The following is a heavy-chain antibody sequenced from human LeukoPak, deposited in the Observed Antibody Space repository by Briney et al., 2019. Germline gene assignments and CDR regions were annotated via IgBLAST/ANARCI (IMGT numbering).Heavy chain of an antibody. D-gene: IGHD1-26*01. CDR2: ISYDGSNK. J-gene: IGHJ4*02. Sequence: PGGSLRLSCAASGFTFSSYAMHWVRQAPGKGLEWVAVISYDGSNKYYADSVKGRFTISRDNSKNTLYLQMNSLRSEDTAVYYCARALSEGDSGSSHFDYWGQGTLVTVSS. V-gene: IGHV3-30*04. CDR1: GFTFSSYA. CDR3: ARALSEGDSGSSHFDY.